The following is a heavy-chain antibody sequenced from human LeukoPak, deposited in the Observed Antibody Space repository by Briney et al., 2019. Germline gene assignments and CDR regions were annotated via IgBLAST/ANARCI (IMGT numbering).Heavy chain of an antibody. CDR2: ILTSGTT. V-gene: IGHV4-4*09. J-gene: IGHJ4*02. D-gene: IGHD1-26*01. CDR1: GGSISSYY. Sequence: PSETLSLTCTVSGGSISSYYWSWVRQPPGKGLEWIGYILTSGTTNYNPSLKSRVTISVDTSKNQFSLKLSSVTAADTAVYYCARLRVSGSYLYYFDYWGRGTLVTVSS. CDR3: ARLRVSGSYLYYFDY.